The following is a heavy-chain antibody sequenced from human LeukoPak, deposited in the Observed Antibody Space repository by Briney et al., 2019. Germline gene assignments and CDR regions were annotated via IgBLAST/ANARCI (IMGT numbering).Heavy chain of an antibody. Sequence: ASVKVSCKASGYTFTSYGISWVRQAPGQGLEWMGWISAYSGNTNYAQKLQGRVTMTTDTSTSTAYMELRSLRSDDTAVYYCARLGRKEQQLVLYAFDIWGQGTMVTVSS. J-gene: IGHJ3*02. CDR2: ISAYSGNT. CDR3: ARLGRKEQQLVLYAFDI. D-gene: IGHD6-13*01. V-gene: IGHV1-18*01. CDR1: GYTFTSYG.